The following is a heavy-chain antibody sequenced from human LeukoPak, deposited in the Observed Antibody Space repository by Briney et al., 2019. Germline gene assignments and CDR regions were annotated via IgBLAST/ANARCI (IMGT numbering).Heavy chain of an antibody. J-gene: IGHJ4*02. CDR1: GFTFSSYA. CDR3: AKDDHYDFWSGYYFQGINYFDY. Sequence: GGSLRLSCAASGFTFSSYAMSWVRQAPGKGLEWVSAISGSGGSTYYADSVKGRFTISRDNSKNTLYLQMNSLRAEDTAVYYCAKDDHYDFWSGYYFQGINYFDYWGQGTLVTVSS. CDR2: ISGSGGST. D-gene: IGHD3-3*01. V-gene: IGHV3-23*01.